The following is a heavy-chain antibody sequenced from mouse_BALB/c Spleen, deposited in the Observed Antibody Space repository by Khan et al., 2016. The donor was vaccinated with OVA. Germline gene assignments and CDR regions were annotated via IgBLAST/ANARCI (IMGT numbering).Heavy chain of an antibody. J-gene: IGHJ4*01. V-gene: IGHV3-2*02. D-gene: IGHD2-3*01. CDR1: GYSITSDYA. Sequence: EVKLLESGPGLVKPSQSLSLTCTVTGYSITSDYAWNWIRQFPGNKLEWMGYISYSGSTNYNPALKSRISITRDTSKNQFFLQLNSVTTEDTAIYYCARDGSRYNYAMDYWGQGTSVTVSS. CDR3: ARDGSRYNYAMDY. CDR2: ISYSGST.